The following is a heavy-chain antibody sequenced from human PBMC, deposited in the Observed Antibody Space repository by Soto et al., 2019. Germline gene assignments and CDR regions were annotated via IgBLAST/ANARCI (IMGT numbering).Heavy chain of an antibody. Sequence: SETLSLTCSVSGYSISSGFYWDWIRQPPGKGLEWIGSIYYRGNTYYKPSHNGRITISLDTSKNQFSLKLSSVTAADTAVYYCASSITMVRGAIWWFDPWGQGTLVTVSS. CDR3: ASSITMVRGAIWWFDP. CDR2: IYYRGNT. CDR1: GYSISSGFY. J-gene: IGHJ5*02. V-gene: IGHV4-38-2*02. D-gene: IGHD3-10*01.